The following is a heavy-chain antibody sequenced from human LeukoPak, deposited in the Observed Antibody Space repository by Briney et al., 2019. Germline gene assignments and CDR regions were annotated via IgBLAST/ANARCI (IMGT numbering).Heavy chain of an antibody. J-gene: IGHJ4*02. CDR2: INTNTGNP. CDR3: ARGTMVRGVIITPGY. Sequence: ASVKVSCKASGYTFTSYGISWVRQAPGQGLEWMGWINTNTGNPTYAQGFTGRFVFSLDTSVSTAYLQISSLKAEDTAVYYCARGTMVRGVIITPGYWGQGTLVTVSS. CDR1: GYTFTSYG. D-gene: IGHD3-10*01. V-gene: IGHV7-4-1*02.